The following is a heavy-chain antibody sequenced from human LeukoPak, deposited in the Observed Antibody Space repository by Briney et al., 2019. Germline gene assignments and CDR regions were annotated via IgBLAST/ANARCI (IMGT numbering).Heavy chain of an antibody. CDR2: IYHSGST. CDR3: ARGDSVGATTFGWFDP. D-gene: IGHD1-26*01. CDR1: GYSISSGYY. Sequence: PSETLSLTCTVSGYSISSGYYWGWIRQPPGKGLEWIGSIYHSGSTYYNPSLKSRVTISVDTSKNQFSLKLSSVTAADTAVYYCARGDSVGATTFGWFDPWGQGTLVTVSS. V-gene: IGHV4-38-2*02. J-gene: IGHJ5*02.